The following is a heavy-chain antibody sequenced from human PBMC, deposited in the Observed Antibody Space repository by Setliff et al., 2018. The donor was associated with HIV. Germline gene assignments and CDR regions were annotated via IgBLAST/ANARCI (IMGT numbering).Heavy chain of an antibody. Sequence: SETLSLTCTVSGGSISSGSYYWSWIRQPAGKGLEWIGHIYTSGNTNHNPSLKSRVTISVDTSENQVSLKLSSLTAADTAVYYCARGNSRRLRVHYYYYYMDVWGKGTTVTVSS. V-gene: IGHV4-61*09. D-gene: IGHD4-17*01. CDR1: GGSISSGSYY. CDR2: IYTSGNT. CDR3: ARGNSRRLRVHYYYYYMDV. J-gene: IGHJ6*03.